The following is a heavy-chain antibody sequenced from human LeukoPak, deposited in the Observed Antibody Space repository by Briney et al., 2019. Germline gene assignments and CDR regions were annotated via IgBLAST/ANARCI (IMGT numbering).Heavy chain of an antibody. CDR3: ARDLGRYRDDAFDI. CDR2: MYYSGST. CDR1: GASIRTYY. V-gene: IGHV4-59*01. J-gene: IGHJ3*02. Sequence: NTSETLSLTCNVSGASIRTYYWSWIRQPPGKGLEWIGYMYYSGSTNYNPSLKSRVTISVDTSKNQFALKLRSVTAADTAVYYCARDLGRYRDDAFDIWGQGTMVTVSS. D-gene: IGHD1-26*01.